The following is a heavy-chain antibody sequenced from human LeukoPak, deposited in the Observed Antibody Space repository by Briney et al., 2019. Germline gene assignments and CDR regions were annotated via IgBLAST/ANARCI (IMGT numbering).Heavy chain of an antibody. CDR3: ARGGYCSGGSCYSAGGRYYYYMDV. CDR1: GGSISSYY. D-gene: IGHD2-15*01. V-gene: IGHV4-4*07. CDR2: IYTSGST. J-gene: IGHJ6*03. Sequence: SETLSLTCTVSGGSISSYYWSWIRQPAGKGLEWIGRIYTSGSTNYNPSLKSRVTMSVDTSKNQFSLKLSSVTAADTAVYYCARGGYCSGGSCYSAGGRYYYYMDVWGKGTTVTVSS.